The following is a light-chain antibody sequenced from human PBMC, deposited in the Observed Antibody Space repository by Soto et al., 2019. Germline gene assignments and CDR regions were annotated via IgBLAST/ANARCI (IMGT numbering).Light chain of an antibody. CDR3: SSYTSSSPVV. J-gene: IGLJ2*01. V-gene: IGLV2-14*01. CDR2: DVS. Sequence: QSVLTQPASVSGSPGQSITISCTGTSSDVGGYNYVSWYQQHPGKAPKLMIYDVSNRPSGVSNRFSGSKSDNTASLTISGLQAEDEADYYCSSYTSSSPVVFGGGTKVTVL. CDR1: SSDVGGYNY.